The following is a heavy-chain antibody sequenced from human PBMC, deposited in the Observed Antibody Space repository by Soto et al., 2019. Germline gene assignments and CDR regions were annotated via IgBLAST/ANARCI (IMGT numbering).Heavy chain of an antibody. Sequence: EVQLVESGGGLVQPGGSLRLSCATSGFILSDCAMNWVRQAPGKGLEWVSYISSSSSVIDYSDSVKGRFTGSRDNARNSLYLQMNSLSAEDTAVYYCARDLSWGSNWYYYMDVWGKGTTVTVSS. CDR2: ISSSSSVI. D-gene: IGHD7-27*01. CDR3: ARDLSWGSNWYYYMDV. J-gene: IGHJ6*03. V-gene: IGHV3-48*01. CDR1: GFILSDCA.